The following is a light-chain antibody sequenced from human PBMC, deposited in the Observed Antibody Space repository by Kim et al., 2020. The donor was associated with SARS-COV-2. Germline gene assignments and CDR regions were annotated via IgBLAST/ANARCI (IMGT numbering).Light chain of an antibody. V-gene: IGKV1-5*03. CDR2: MAS. Sequence: SAYVGDRVTLTCRASQSIGTRLAWYQQRPGKAPKLLIHMASNLETGVPSRFSGSGSGTEFTLTISALQPDDFATYYCHQYTKYPYSFGQGTKLEI. CDR3: HQYTKYPYS. CDR1: QSIGTR. J-gene: IGKJ2*01.